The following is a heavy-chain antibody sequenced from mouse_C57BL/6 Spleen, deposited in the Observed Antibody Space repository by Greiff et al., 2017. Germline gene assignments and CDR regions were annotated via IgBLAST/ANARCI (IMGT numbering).Heavy chain of an antibody. V-gene: IGHV5-12*01. D-gene: IGHD2-4*01. J-gene: IGHJ3*01. CDR1: GFTFSDYY. CDR2: ISNGGGST. CDR3: ASPYDYDEAWFAY. Sequence: EVKLVESGGGLVQPGGSLKLSCAASGFTFSDYYMYWVRQTPEKRLEWVAYISNGGGSTYYPDTVKGRFTISRDNAKNTLYLQMSRLKSADTAMYYCASPYDYDEAWFAYWGQGTLVTVSA.